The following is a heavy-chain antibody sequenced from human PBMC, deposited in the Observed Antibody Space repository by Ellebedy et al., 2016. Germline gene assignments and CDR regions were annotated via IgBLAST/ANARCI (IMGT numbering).Heavy chain of an antibody. CDR1: GGSFSGYY. Sequence: GSLRLXCAVYGGSFSGYYWSWIRQPPGKGLEWIGEINHSGSTNYNPSLKSRVTISVDTSKNQFSLKLSSVTAADTAVYYCARGPSEYYDILTGYYSRYYYGMDVWGQGTTVTVSS. V-gene: IGHV4-34*01. CDR3: ARGPSEYYDILTGYYSRYYYGMDV. CDR2: INHSGST. D-gene: IGHD3-9*01. J-gene: IGHJ6*02.